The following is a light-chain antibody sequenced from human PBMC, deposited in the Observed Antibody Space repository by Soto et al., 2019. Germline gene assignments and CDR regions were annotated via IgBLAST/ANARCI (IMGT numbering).Light chain of an antibody. J-gene: IGKJ4*01. V-gene: IGKV3-11*01. Sequence: EIVLTQSPATLSLSPGERASLSCRASQSVSSYLAWYQQKPGQAPRLLIYDASNRAPGIPPRFSGSGFGTDFTLTISSLEPEDFAVYYCQQRSNRPPGLTFGGGTKVEIK. CDR2: DAS. CDR3: QQRSNRPPGLT. CDR1: QSVSSY.